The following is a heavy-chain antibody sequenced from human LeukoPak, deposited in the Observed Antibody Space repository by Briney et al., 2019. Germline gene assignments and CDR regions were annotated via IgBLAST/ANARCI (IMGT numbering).Heavy chain of an antibody. V-gene: IGHV3-48*03. Sequence: GGSLTLSCAASGFTFSSYEMNWVRQAPGKGLEWVGYISSSGSTIYYADSVKGRFTISRDNSKNTLYLQMNSLRAEDTAVYYCARLDFWSGYYESWFDPWGQGTLVTVSS. D-gene: IGHD3-3*01. J-gene: IGHJ5*02. CDR3: ARLDFWSGYYESWFDP. CDR1: GFTFSSYE. CDR2: ISSSGSTI.